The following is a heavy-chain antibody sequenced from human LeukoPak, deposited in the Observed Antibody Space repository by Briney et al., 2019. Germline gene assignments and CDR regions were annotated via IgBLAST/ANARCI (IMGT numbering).Heavy chain of an antibody. D-gene: IGHD3-22*01. Sequence: ASVKVSCKVSGYTLTELSMHWVRQAPGKGLEWMGGFDPEDGETIYAQKFQGIVTMTEDTSTDTAYMELSSLRSEDTAVYYCATLLYDSSGEDYWGQGTLVTVSS. CDR2: FDPEDGET. CDR3: ATLLYDSSGEDY. J-gene: IGHJ4*02. V-gene: IGHV1-24*01. CDR1: GYTLTELS.